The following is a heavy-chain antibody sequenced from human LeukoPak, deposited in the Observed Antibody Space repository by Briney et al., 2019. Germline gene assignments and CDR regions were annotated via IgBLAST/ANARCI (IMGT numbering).Heavy chain of an antibody. J-gene: IGHJ4*02. V-gene: IGHV1-2*02. D-gene: IGHD6-19*01. CDR2: INPNSGGT. CDR3: ARERRSSGWYPADY. Sequence: ASVKVSCKASGYTFTGYYMHWVRQAPGQGLEWMVWINPNSGGTNYAQKFQGRVTMTRDTSISTAYMELSRLRSDDTAVYYCARERRSSGWYPADYWGQGTLVTVSS. CDR1: GYTFTGYY.